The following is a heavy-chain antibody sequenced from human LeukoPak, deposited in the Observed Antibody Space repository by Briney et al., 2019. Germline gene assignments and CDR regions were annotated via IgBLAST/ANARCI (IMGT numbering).Heavy chain of an antibody. J-gene: IGHJ4*02. V-gene: IGHV3-21*01. CDR1: GFTFTTYS. Sequence: KPGGSLRLSCAASGFTFTTYSMNWVRQAPGKGLEWVSSITSSSDSKYYADSIKGRFTISRDNARNSLHLQMNSLRAEGTALYYCAREIMGGTFDYWGQGALVTVSS. CDR2: ITSSSDSK. D-gene: IGHD1-26*01. CDR3: AREIMGGTFDY.